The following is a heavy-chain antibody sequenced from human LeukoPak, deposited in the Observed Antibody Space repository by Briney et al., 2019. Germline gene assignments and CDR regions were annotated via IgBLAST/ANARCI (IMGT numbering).Heavy chain of an antibody. CDR2: MYNTGST. Sequence: PSETLSLTCTVSGGSISSSSYYWGWIRQPPGKGLEWIGSMYNTGSTSYNPSLKGRVTISVDTSKNQFSLKVSSVTAADTAVYYCARRGTIDSGRPWSWGQGTLVTVSA. D-gene: IGHD1-26*01. CDR3: ARRGTIDSGRPWS. J-gene: IGHJ1*01. CDR1: GGSISSSSYY. V-gene: IGHV4-39*01.